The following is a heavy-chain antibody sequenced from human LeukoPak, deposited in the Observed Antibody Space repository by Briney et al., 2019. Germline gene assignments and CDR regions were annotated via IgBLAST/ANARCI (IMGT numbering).Heavy chain of an antibody. CDR2: IYSGGNT. V-gene: IGHV3-53*01. D-gene: IGHD2-15*01. J-gene: IGHJ4*02. CDR3: ASRYCSGASCYSY. CDR1: GFTVSSNY. Sequence: QSGGSLRLSCAASGFTVSSNYMTWVRQAPGKGLEWVSGIYSGGNTYYADSVKGRFTISRDNPKNTLYLQMNSLRAEDTALYYCASRYCSGASCYSYWGQGTLVTVSS.